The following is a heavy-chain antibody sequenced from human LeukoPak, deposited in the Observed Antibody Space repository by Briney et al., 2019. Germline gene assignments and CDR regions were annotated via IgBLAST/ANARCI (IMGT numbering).Heavy chain of an antibody. D-gene: IGHD1-26*01. CDR1: GFTFTGYP. J-gene: IGHJ5*02. CDR2: IRYDGSNE. V-gene: IGHV3-30*02. Sequence: GGSLRLSCAASGFTFTGYPMHWVRQPPGKGLEWVAFIRYDGSNEYYADSVKGRFTISRDNSKNTLFLQMNSLRTEDTAVYYCEKDFYSGSSPWGQGTLVTVSS. CDR3: EKDFYSGSSP.